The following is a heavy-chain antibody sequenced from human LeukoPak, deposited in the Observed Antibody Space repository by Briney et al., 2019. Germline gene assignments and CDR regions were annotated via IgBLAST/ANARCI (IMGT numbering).Heavy chain of an antibody. CDR2: IYTSGST. CDR3: AREGGYGGLIDY. J-gene: IGHJ4*02. Sequence: PSQTLSLTCTVSGGSISSGSYYWSWIRQPAGKGLEWIGRIYTSGSTNYNPSLKSRVTISVDTSKNQFSLKLSSVTAADTAVYYCAREGGYGGLIDYWGQGTLVTVSS. CDR1: GGSISSGSYY. D-gene: IGHD4-23*01. V-gene: IGHV4-61*02.